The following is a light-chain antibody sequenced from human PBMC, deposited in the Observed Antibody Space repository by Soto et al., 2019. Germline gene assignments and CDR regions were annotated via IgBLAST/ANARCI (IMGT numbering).Light chain of an antibody. V-gene: IGKV1-5*01. J-gene: IGKJ1*01. CDR3: QQSYSTPRT. CDR1: QSISIW. Sequence: DIQMTQSPSTLSASVGDRVTITCRASQSISIWLAWYQQKPGKAPNLLIYDASSLESGVPSRFSGSGSGTDFTLTISSLQPEDFATYDCQQSYSTPRTFGQGTKVDIK. CDR2: DAS.